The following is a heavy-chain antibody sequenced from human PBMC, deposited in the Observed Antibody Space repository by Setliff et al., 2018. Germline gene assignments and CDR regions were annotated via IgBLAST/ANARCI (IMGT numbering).Heavy chain of an antibody. D-gene: IGHD3-10*01. J-gene: IGHJ6*03. Sequence: TLSLTCTVSGGSISSGNYYWIWIRQPAGKALEWLGHIFARGSTNYNPSLKSRVTISLDTSKRQFSLELTSVTAADTAVYYCARALASGSYYGQSSYYMDVWGKGTTVTVSS. CDR2: IFARGST. CDR1: GGSISSGNYY. CDR3: ARALASGSYYGQSSYYMDV. V-gene: IGHV4-61*09.